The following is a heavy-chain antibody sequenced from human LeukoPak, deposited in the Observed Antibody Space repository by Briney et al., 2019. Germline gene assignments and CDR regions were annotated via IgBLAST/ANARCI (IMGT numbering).Heavy chain of an antibody. CDR3: ARSTWFLDN. V-gene: IGHV4-59*01. D-gene: IGHD3-22*01. CDR1: GGSISPYY. Sequence: SETLSLTCTVSGGSISPYYWSWIRQPPGKGLEWIGYIYYSGSTNYNPSLKSRVTISLDTSKNQFSLKLTSVTAADTAVYYCARSTWFLDNWGQGTLVTVSS. CDR2: IYYSGST. J-gene: IGHJ4*02.